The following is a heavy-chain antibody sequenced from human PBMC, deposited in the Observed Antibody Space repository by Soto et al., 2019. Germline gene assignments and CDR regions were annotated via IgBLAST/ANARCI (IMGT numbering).Heavy chain of an antibody. CDR2: INPNSGGT. CDR3: AREPYYDFWSGPPLGPYGMDV. CDR1: GYTFTGYY. J-gene: IGHJ6*02. V-gene: IGHV1-2*04. Sequence: GASVKVSCKASGYTFTGYYMHWVRQAPGQGLEWMGWINPNSGGTNYAQKFQGWVTMTRDTSISTAYMELSRLRSDDTAVYYCAREPYYDFWSGPPLGPYGMDVWGQGTTVTVSS. D-gene: IGHD3-3*01.